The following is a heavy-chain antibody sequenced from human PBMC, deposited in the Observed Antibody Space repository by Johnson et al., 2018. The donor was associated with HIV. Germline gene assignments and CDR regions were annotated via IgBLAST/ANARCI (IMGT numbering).Heavy chain of an antibody. D-gene: IGHD3-16*01. Sequence: QVQLVESGGGVVQPGASLRLSCAASGFTFSSYGMHWVRQAPGKGLDWVAFVRYDGSNKYYADSVKGRFTISRDNAKNSLYLQMNSLRAEDTALYYCARVTRQGVAFDIWGQGTMVTVSS. J-gene: IGHJ3*02. CDR1: GFTFSSYG. V-gene: IGHV3-30*02. CDR2: VRYDGSNK. CDR3: ARVTRQGVAFDI.